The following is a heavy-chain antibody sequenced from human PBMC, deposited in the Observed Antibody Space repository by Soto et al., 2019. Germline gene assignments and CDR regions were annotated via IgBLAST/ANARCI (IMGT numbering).Heavy chain of an antibody. V-gene: IGHV3-23*01. J-gene: IGHJ4*02. CDR2: ISGSLGST. CDR3: ASRSATVLSLTY. Sequence: GGSLRLSCVASGFSFSSYDMNWVRQAPGKGLEWVSTISGSLGSTYYADSVQGRFTVSRDNSKNTRYLQMNSLRAEATAVYYCASRSATVLSLTYWGPGTQVTVSS. CDR1: GFSFSSYD. D-gene: IGHD2-8*01.